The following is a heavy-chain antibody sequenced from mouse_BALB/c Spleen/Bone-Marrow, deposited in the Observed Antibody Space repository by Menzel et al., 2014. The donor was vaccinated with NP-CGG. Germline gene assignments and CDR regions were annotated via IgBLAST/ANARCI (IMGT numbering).Heavy chain of an antibody. CDR2: IDPSDSET. J-gene: IGHJ3*01. CDR3: ARGYGNSVAWFAY. Sequence: VQLQQSGAELVRPGTSVKLSCKASGYTFTTYWMNWVRQRPGQGLEWIGMIDPSDSETHYNQMFKDKATLTVDKSSSTAYMQLGSLTSEDSAVYYCARGYGNSVAWFAYWGQGTLATVSA. D-gene: IGHD2-10*02. CDR1: GYTFTTYW. V-gene: IGHV1-61*01.